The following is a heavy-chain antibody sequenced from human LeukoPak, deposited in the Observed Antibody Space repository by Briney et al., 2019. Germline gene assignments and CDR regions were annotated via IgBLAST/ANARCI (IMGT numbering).Heavy chain of an antibody. V-gene: IGHV3-23*01. J-gene: IGHJ4*02. CDR3: AKKAQYNGNYPLDY. Sequence: GGSLRLSCAASGFTFTSYSMSWVRQAPGKGLEWVSGTSDRGDYTYYADSVKGRFTVSRDNSKNTLYLQMNSLRAEDTALYFCAKKAQYNGNYPLDYWGQGTLVTVSS. CDR2: TSDRGDYT. CDR1: GFTFTSYS. D-gene: IGHD1-26*01.